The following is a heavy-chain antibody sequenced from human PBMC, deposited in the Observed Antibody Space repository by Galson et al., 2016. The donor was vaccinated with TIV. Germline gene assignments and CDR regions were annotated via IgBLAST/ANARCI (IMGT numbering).Heavy chain of an antibody. CDR3: AGDPGDFVY. J-gene: IGHJ4*02. CDR1: GYTLTNYI. Sequence: SVKVSCQASGYTLTNYIMHWGRQAPGQRLEWMGWSNAGNGNTKYSQKFQGRVTITRDTSASTAYMELSSLRSEHTAVYCCAGDPGDFVYWGQVTLVTVST. D-gene: IGHD1-1*01. V-gene: IGHV1-3*01. CDR2: SNAGNGNT.